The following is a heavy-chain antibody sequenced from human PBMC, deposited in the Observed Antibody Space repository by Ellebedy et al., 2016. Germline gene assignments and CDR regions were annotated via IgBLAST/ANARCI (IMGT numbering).Heavy chain of an antibody. V-gene: IGHV3-30*18. CDR3: AKDLERGYGMEV. CDR2: ISSDGNIK. Sequence: GGSLRLSCEGSGIILTNYGMHWVRQAPGKGLEWVAVISSDGNIKSYGDSVKGRCTISRDNSKNTMYLQIESLRGDDAAVYYCAKDLERGYGMEVWGHGTTVIVSS. CDR1: GIILTNYG. J-gene: IGHJ6*02.